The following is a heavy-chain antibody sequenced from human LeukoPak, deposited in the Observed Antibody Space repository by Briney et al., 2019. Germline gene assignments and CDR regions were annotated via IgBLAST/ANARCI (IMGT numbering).Heavy chain of an antibody. CDR2: IKEDGSEQ. V-gene: IGHV3-7*01. CDR1: GFIFSSYW. D-gene: IGHD1-14*01. CDR3: ARDSFETDIDY. J-gene: IGHJ4*02. Sequence: GGSLRLSCAASGFIFSSYWMSWFRQAPGKGLEWVANIKEDGSEQYYVGSLKGRFTISRDNAKNSLYLQMNSLRAEDTAVYYCARDSFETDIDYWGQGTLVTVSS.